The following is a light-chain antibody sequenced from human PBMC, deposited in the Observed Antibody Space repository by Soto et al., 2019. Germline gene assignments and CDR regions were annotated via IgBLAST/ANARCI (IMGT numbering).Light chain of an antibody. J-gene: IGKJ1*01. Sequence: DIHMTQSPSTLSASVLDRFTITCRASQSISSWLAWYQQKPGKAPKLLIYDASSLESGVPSRFSGSGSGTEFTLTISSLQPDDFATYYCQQYNSYTWTFGQGTKVDIK. V-gene: IGKV1-5*01. CDR2: DAS. CDR1: QSISSW. CDR3: QQYNSYTWT.